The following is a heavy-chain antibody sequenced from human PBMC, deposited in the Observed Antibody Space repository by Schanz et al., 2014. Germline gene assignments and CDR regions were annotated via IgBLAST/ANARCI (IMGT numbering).Heavy chain of an antibody. CDR2: IKQDESEK. Sequence: EVQLVESGGGLVQPGGSLRLSCVASGFTFSNYWMTWVRQAPGKGLEWVANIKQDESEKYYVDSVKGRFTISRDNAKNSLYLQMDSLRAEDTAVCYCARDLPRTFLFDYWGQGTLVTVSS. V-gene: IGHV3-7*01. CDR3: ARDLPRTFLFDY. J-gene: IGHJ4*02. CDR1: GFTFSNYW.